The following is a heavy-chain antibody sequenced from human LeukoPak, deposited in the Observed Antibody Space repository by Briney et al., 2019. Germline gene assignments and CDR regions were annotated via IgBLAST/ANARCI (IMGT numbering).Heavy chain of an antibody. D-gene: IGHD2-2*01. V-gene: IGHV3-48*02. J-gene: IGHJ4*02. CDR2: ISSSSSTI. CDR3: AKDTYCSSTGCYRGYFDY. Sequence: GGSLRLSCAVSGFTFSTYSMNWVRQAPGKGLEWVSYISSSSSTIYYADSVKGRFTISRDNAKNSLYLQMNSLRDEDTAVYYCAKDTYCSSTGCYRGYFDYWGQGTLVTVSS. CDR1: GFTFSTYS.